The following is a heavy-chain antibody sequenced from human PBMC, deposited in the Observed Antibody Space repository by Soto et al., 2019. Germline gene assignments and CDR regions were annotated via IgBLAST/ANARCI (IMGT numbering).Heavy chain of an antibody. J-gene: IGHJ4*02. D-gene: IGHD3-22*01. CDR2: IYYSGST. Sequence: SETLSLTCTVSGGSVSSGSYYWSWVRQPPGKGLEWIGYIYYSGSTKYKSSLKRRVTISVDTPKNQFFLKLTSVTAADTAVYYCARSIEGYYYDTSAYAAGLDHWGQGTLVTVSS. V-gene: IGHV4-61*01. CDR1: GGSVSSGSYY. CDR3: ARSIEGYYYDTSAYAAGLDH.